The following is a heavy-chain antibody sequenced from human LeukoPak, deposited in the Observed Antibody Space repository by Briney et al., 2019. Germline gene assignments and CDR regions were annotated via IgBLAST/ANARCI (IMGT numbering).Heavy chain of an antibody. J-gene: IGHJ2*01. CDR2: ISYDGSNK. V-gene: IGHV3-30-3*01. D-gene: IGHD3-9*01. Sequence: PRGSLRLSCAASGFTFSSYAMHWVRQAPGKGLEWVAVISYDGSNKYYADSVKGRFTISRDNSKNTLYLQMNSLRAEDTAVYYCARVAYYDILTGSHWYFDLWGRGTLVTVSS. CDR3: ARVAYYDILTGSHWYFDL. CDR1: GFTFSSYA.